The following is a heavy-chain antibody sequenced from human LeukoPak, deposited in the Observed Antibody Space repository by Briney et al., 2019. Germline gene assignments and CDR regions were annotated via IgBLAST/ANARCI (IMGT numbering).Heavy chain of an antibody. CDR2: IDHSGTT. CDR3: ARVKVGTTSGFDS. J-gene: IGHJ4*02. D-gene: IGHD1-26*01. V-gene: IGHV4-38-2*01. Sequence: SETLSLTCAVSGYSISSHYFWGWIRPPPGKGVEGIGSIDHSGTTYYNPSLKRRVTISVDTSKNQLSLKLSSVTASDTAVYYCARVKVGTTSGFDSWGQGTLVTVSS. CDR1: GYSISSHYF.